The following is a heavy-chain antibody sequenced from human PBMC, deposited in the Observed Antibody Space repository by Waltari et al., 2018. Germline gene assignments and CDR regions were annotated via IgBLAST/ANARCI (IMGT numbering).Heavy chain of an antibody. D-gene: IGHD6-13*01. Sequence: EVQLVESVGGLVQPGGSLRLCCAVAGVTFSTVPMTWVRQAPGKGLEWVANIKQDGTEKYYVDSVKGRFSISRDNCKNLLYLHMNSLRADDTAVYYCARDEMHRTTWYHFWGQGTQVTVSS. CDR1: GVTFSTVP. J-gene: IGHJ4*02. CDR2: IKQDGTEK. CDR3: ARDEMHRTTWYHF. V-gene: IGHV3-7*04.